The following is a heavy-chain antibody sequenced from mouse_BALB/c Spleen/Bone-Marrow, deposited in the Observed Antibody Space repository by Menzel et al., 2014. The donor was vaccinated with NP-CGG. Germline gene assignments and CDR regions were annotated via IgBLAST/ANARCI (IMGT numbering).Heavy chain of an antibody. CDR1: GFTFTDYY. CDR3: ARDKGSGFLDY. V-gene: IGHV7-3*02. Sequence: EVQGVESGGGLVQPGGSLRLSCATSGFTFTDYYMNWVRQPPGKALEWLGFIRNKANGYTTEYSASVKGRFTISRDNSQSTLYLQMNTLRAEDSATYYCARDKGSGFLDYWGQGTTLTVSS. D-gene: IGHD1-3*01. CDR2: IRNKANGYTT. J-gene: IGHJ2*01.